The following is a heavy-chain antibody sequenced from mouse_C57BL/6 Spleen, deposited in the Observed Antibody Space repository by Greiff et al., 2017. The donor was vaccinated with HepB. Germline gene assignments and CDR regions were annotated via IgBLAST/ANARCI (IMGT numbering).Heavy chain of an antibody. CDR2: IYPGDGDT. CDR3: ARKYYGFDY. V-gene: IGHV1-82*01. D-gene: IGHD1-1*01. Sequence: VQLQQSGPELVKPGASVKISCKASGYAFSSSWMNWVKQRPGKGLEWIGRIYPGDGDTNYNGKFKGKATLTADKSSSTAYMQLSSLTSEDSAVYCCARKYYGFDYWGQGTTLTVSS. CDR1: GYAFSSSW. J-gene: IGHJ2*01.